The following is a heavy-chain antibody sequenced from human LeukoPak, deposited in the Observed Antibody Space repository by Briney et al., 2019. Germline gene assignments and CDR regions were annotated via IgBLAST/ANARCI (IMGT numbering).Heavy chain of an antibody. J-gene: IGHJ4*02. V-gene: IGHV4-34*01. CDR1: GGSFSGYY. Sequence: SETLSLTCAVYGGSFSGYYWSWIRQPPGKGLEWIGGINHSGSTNYNPSLKSRVTISVDTSKNQFSLKLSSVTAADTAVYYCARVSSTSCCYYFDYWGQGTLVTVSS. CDR3: ARVSSTSCCYYFDY. CDR2: INHSGST. D-gene: IGHD2-2*01.